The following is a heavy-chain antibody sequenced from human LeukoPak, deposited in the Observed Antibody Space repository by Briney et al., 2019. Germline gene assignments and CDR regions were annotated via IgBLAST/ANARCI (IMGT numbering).Heavy chain of an antibody. CDR2: IYYSGST. CDR3: ARAKTPLGYSSSWYYFDY. Sequence: PSETLSLTCTVSGGSISSYYWSWIRQPPGKGLEWIGYIYYSGSTNYNPSLKSRVTISVDTSKNQLSLKLSSVTAADTAVYYCARAKTPLGYSSSWYYFDYWGQGTLVTVSS. J-gene: IGHJ4*02. D-gene: IGHD6-13*01. V-gene: IGHV4-59*01. CDR1: GGSISSYY.